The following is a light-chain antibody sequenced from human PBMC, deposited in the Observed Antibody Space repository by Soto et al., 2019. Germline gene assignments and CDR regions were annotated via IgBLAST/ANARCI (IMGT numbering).Light chain of an antibody. Sequence: QSALTQPASVSGSPGQSITISCTGTSSDVGGYNYVAWYQQHPGKAPKLITYDVFNRPSGVSDRFSASKSGNTASLTISGLQAEDEADYYCSSYTRSKTLLFGGGTKLTVL. V-gene: IGLV2-14*03. CDR1: SSDVGGYNY. CDR3: SSYTRSKTLL. CDR2: DVF. J-gene: IGLJ2*01.